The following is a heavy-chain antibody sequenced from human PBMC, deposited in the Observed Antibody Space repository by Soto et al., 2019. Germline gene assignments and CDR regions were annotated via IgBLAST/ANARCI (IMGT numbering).Heavy chain of an antibody. V-gene: IGHV1-69*05. CDR2: IVPIFGTR. CDR1: GGTFSRYS. D-gene: IGHD3-10*01. Sequence: SVKVSCKISGGTFSRYSISWVRQAPGQGLEWMGGIVPIFGTRNYAQKFQDRVTITTDESATTAHMELSNLRSEDTAVYYCARSRYYYGSGSGNTLDYWGQGTLVTVSS. J-gene: IGHJ4*02. CDR3: ARSRYYYGSGSGNTLDY.